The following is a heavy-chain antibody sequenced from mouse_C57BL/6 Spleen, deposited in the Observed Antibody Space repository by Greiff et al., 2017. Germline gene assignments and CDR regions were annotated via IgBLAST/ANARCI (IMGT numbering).Heavy chain of an antibody. CDR2: MSSGGDYI. V-gene: IGHV5-9-1*02. Sequence: EVQLVASGDGLVKPGGSLQLSCAASGFTFSSYAMSWVRQTPEKRLEWVAYMSSGGDYIYYADTVKGRFTISRDNARNTLYLQMSSLKSEDTAMYYCTSEGYYGSSSGYDYWGHGPTLTVSS. CDR3: TSEGYYGSSSGYDY. D-gene: IGHD1-1*01. CDR1: GFTFSSYA. J-gene: IGHJ2*01.